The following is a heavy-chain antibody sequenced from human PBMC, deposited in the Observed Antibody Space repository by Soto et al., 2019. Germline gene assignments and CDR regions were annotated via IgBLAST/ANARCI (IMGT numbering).Heavy chain of an antibody. J-gene: IGHJ4*02. CDR3: ASRRNACFDY. CDR2: IYWDDDQ. CDR1: GFSLSTSGVG. V-gene: IGHV2-5*02. Sequence: QITLKESGPTLVKPTQTLTLTCTFSGFSLSTSGVGVGWIRPPPGEALEWLTLIYWDDDQSYSPSLKSRLSITQDAPKSQAVPTMINRDPVDTATSHCASRRNACFDYWRQGTLVTVSS.